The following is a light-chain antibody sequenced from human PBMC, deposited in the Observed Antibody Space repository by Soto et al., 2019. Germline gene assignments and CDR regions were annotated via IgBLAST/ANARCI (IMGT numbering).Light chain of an antibody. CDR3: QQTYRSVT. V-gene: IGKV1-39*01. CDR2: GAS. CDR1: QDISSY. J-gene: IGKJ5*01. Sequence: DIPLTQSPSSLSSSIGDRVTITCRASQDISSYLNWYQQKPGRAPNLLIYGASTLQGGVPSRFSGSASGTEFTLTISGLQPEDVATYDCQQTYRSVTFGQGTRLE.